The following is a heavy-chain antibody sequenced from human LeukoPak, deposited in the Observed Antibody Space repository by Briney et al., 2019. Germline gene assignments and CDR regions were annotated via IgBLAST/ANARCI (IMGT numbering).Heavy chain of an antibody. D-gene: IGHD4-17*01. J-gene: IGHJ4*02. CDR2: IYYSGGT. Sequence: PSETLSLTCTVSGGSISSYYWSWIRQPPGKGLEWIGYIYYSGGTNYNPSLKSRVTISVDTSKNQFSLKLSSVTAADTAVYYCARGATVTTPFDYWGQGTLVTVSS. V-gene: IGHV4-59*01. CDR3: ARGATVTTPFDY. CDR1: GGSISSYY.